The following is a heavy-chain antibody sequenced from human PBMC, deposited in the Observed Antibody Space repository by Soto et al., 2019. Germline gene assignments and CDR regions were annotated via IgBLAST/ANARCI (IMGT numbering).Heavy chain of an antibody. D-gene: IGHD2-2*01. CDR3: AREHGSSYYYYMDV. CDR2: IWYDGSNK. Sequence: QVQLVESGGGVVQPGRSLRLSCAASGFTFSSYGMHWVRQAPGKGLEWVAVIWYDGSNKYYADSVKGRFTISRDNSKNTLYLQMNSLRAEDKAVYYCAREHGSSYYYYMDVWGKGNTVTVSS. J-gene: IGHJ6*03. V-gene: IGHV3-33*01. CDR1: GFTFSSYG.